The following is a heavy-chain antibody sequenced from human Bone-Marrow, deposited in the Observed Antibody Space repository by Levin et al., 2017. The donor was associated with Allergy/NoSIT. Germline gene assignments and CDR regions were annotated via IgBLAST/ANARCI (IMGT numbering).Heavy chain of an antibody. CDR3: AKDPSAIVGANNWFDP. CDR2: ISWNSGST. Sequence: GGSLRLSCAASGFTFDDYGMHWVRQVPGKGLEWVSGISWNSGSTGYADSVKGRFTISRDNANNSLYLQMNSLRPENTAFYYCAKDPSAIVGANNWFDPWGQGTLVTVSS. CDR1: GFTFDDYG. J-gene: IGHJ5*02. V-gene: IGHV3-9*01. D-gene: IGHD1-26*01.